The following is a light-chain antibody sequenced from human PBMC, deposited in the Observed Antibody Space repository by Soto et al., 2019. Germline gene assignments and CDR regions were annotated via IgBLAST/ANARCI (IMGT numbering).Light chain of an antibody. CDR1: SSDVGGFDY. Sequence: QSALTQPASVSGSPGQSITISCTGTSSDVGGFDYVSWYQQYPGKAPKLMIYEVTTRPSTISHRFSGSKSGNTASLTISGLQVEDEAAYYCSSYTATRGVFGTGTKLTVL. CDR2: EVT. CDR3: SSYTATRGV. V-gene: IGLV2-14*01. J-gene: IGLJ1*01.